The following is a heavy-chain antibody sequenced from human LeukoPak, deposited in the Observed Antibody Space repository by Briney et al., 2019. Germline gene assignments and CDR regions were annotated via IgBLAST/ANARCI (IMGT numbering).Heavy chain of an antibody. V-gene: IGHV3-23*01. Sequence: GGSLRLSCAASGFTFSSYAMRGVRHAPGEGVVWVSDISGRGGSTYYADSVEGGFTISRDYYENTVYLQMNSLRAEDTAVYFCAQSLDIVVVPAGYKGDAFDIWGQGTMVTVSS. D-gene: IGHD2-2*03. J-gene: IGHJ3*02. CDR1: GFTFSSYA. CDR2: ISGRGGST. CDR3: AQSLDIVVVPAGYKGDAFDI.